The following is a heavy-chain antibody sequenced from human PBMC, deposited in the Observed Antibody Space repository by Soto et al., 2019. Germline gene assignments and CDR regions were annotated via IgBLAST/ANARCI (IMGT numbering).Heavy chain of an antibody. V-gene: IGHV3-21*01. CDR1: GFTFSNYT. Sequence: EVQLVESGGGLVKPGGSLTLSCAASGFTFSNYTMNWVRQAPGKGLEWVSSISRSSRNIYYADSVKGRFTISRDNAKNALYLHMNSLRAGDTAVYYCARDLKVAGTNSFYYYGMDAWGQGTTVTVSS. CDR3: ARDLKVAGTNSFYYYGMDA. J-gene: IGHJ6*02. D-gene: IGHD6-19*01. CDR2: ISRSSRNI.